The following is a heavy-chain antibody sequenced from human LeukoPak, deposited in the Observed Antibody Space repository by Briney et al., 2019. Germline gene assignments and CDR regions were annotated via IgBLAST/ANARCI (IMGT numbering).Heavy chain of an antibody. CDR2: ISGSGGST. CDR3: AKDEGYSSGWYPKPRDY. J-gene: IGHJ4*02. D-gene: IGHD6-19*01. V-gene: IGHV3-23*01. CDR1: GFTVSSTY. Sequence: PGGSLRLSCAASGFTVSSTYMSWVRQAPGKGLEWVSAISGSGGSTYYADSVKGRFTISRDNSKNTLYLQMNSLRAEDTAVYYCAKDEGYSSGWYPKPRDYWGQGTLVTVSS.